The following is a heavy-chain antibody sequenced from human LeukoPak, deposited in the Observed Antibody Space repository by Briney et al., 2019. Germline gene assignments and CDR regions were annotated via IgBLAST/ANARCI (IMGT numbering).Heavy chain of an antibody. CDR1: GFTFSSYE. CDR3: AKVIYSGSYYLDY. J-gene: IGHJ4*02. Sequence: GGSLRLSCAASGFTFSSYEMNWVRQAPGKGLEWVSYISSSGATRYYADSVKGRFTISRDNSKNTLYLQMNSLRAEETAVYYCAKVIYSGSYYLDYWGQGTLVTVSS. D-gene: IGHD1-26*01. CDR2: ISSSGATR. V-gene: IGHV3-48*03.